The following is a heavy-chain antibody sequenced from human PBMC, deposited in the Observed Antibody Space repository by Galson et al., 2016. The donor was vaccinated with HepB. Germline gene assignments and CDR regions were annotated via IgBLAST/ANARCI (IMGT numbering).Heavy chain of an antibody. D-gene: IGHD6-19*01. CDR1: GFRFSDYY. CDR2: ISSSGRPI. J-gene: IGHJ5*02. V-gene: IGHV3-11*01. CDR3: ARMIPLYSSGWYVRGDGWFDP. Sequence: AASGFRFSDYYMSWIRQAPGKGLEWLSYISSSGRPINYADSVKGRFTVSRDNAKNSLYLQMNNLRGEDTAVYYCARMIPLYSSGWYVRGDGWFDPWGQGTLVTVSS.